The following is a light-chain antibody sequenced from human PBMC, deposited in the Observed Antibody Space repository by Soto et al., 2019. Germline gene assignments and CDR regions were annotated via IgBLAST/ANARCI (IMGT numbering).Light chain of an antibody. CDR3: QQYYSYPRIT. V-gene: IGKV1-8*01. CDR1: QGISSY. J-gene: IGKJ5*01. Sequence: AIRMTQSPSSFSASTGDGVTITCRANQGISSYLAWYQQKPGKAPKLLIYAASTLQSGVPSRFSGSGSGTDFTLTISCLQSEDFATYYCQQYYSYPRITFGQGTRLEIK. CDR2: AAS.